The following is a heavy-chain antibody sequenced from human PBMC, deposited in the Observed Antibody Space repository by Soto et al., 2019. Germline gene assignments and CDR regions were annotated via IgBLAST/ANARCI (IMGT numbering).Heavy chain of an antibody. CDR1: GGTFSNDA. D-gene: IGHD1-26*01. J-gene: IGHJ6*02. CDR3: ARVGLTGNGMDV. V-gene: IGHV1-69*01. Sequence: QVQLVQSGPEVKKPGSSVKVSCKASGGTFSNDAISWVRQAPGQGLEWMGGIIPIYGVTNYAQKFQGRVTITAHGSTNTAYMELSSLRVEDTAVYYCARVGLTGNGMDVLGQGTTVTVSS. CDR2: IIPIYGVT.